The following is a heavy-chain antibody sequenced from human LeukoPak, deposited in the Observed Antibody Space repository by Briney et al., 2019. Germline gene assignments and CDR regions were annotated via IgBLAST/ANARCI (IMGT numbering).Heavy chain of an antibody. CDR1: GGSFSGYY. Sequence: SETLSLTCTVYGGSFSGYYWSWIRQPPGKGLEWIGEINHSGSTNYNPSLKSRVTISVDTSKNQFSLKVTSVTAADTAVYYCARQRSPVVVVVAARRSYNWFDPWGQGTLVTVSS. CDR2: INHSGST. CDR3: ARQRSPVVVVVAARRSYNWFDP. D-gene: IGHD2-15*01. V-gene: IGHV4-34*01. J-gene: IGHJ5*02.